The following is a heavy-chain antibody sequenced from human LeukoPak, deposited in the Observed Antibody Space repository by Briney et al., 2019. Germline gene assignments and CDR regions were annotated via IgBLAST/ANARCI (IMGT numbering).Heavy chain of an antibody. D-gene: IGHD2-15*01. Sequence: GGSLRLSCAASGFTVSSNYMSWVRQAPGKGLQWVSVIYSCGITYYADSVKGRFTISRDNSKNTLYLQMNSLRAEDTAVYYCARGCSGGSCLLGYWGQGTLVTVSS. CDR2: IYSCGIT. CDR1: GFTVSSNY. J-gene: IGHJ4*02. V-gene: IGHV3-53*01. CDR3: ARGCSGGSCLLGY.